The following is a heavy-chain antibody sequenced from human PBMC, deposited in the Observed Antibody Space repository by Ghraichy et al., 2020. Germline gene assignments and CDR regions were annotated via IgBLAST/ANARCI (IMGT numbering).Heavy chain of an antibody. V-gene: IGHV3-23*01. J-gene: IGHJ4*02. D-gene: IGHD3-10*01. CDR3: AKGRVTTPGGDDY. Sequence: LSLTCAASGFTFSNFAMTWVRQAPGKGLEWVSSISGSGSNTYYPDSVKGRFTISRDNSQNSLYLQMHGLRADDTAVYYCAKGRVTTPGGDDYWGQGTLVTVSS. CDR2: ISGSGSNT. CDR1: GFTFSNFA.